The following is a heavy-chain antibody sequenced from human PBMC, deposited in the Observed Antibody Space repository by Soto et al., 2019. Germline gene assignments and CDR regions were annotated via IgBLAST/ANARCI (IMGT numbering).Heavy chain of an antibody. V-gene: IGHV3-23*01. CDR1: GFTFSSYA. D-gene: IGHD5-12*01. Sequence: GGSLRLSCAASGFTFSSYAMSWVRQAPGKGLEWVSAISGSGGSTYYADSVKGRFTISRDNSKNTLYLQMNSLRAEDTAVYYCANGFSGYEYYYYYGMDVWGQGTTVTVSS. CDR3: ANGFSGYEYYYYYGMDV. CDR2: ISGSGGST. J-gene: IGHJ6*02.